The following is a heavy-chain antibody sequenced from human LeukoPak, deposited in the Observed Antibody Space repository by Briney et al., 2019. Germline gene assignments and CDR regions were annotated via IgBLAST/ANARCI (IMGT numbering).Heavy chain of an antibody. CDR1: GYTFTAYD. CDR3: ARDRVVVPAAFDY. D-gene: IGHD2-2*01. J-gene: IGHJ4*02. Sequence: ASVKVSCKASGYTFTAYDMHCVRQAPGQGLEWMVSITPKRGGTNYAQKFQGRVTMTRDTSISTAYMELSRLRSDDTAVYYCARDRVVVPAAFDYWGQGTLVTVSS. CDR2: ITPKRGGT. V-gene: IGHV1-2*02.